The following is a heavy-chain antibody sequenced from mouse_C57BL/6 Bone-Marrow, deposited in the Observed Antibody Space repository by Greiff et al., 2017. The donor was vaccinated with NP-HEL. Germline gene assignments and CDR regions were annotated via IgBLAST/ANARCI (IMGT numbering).Heavy chain of an antibody. D-gene: IGHD2-4*01. CDR1: GYTFTSYG. V-gene: IGHV1-81*01. Sequence: QVQLQQSGAELARPGASVKLSCKASGYTFTSYGISWVKQRTGQGLEWIGEIYPRSGNTYYNEKFKGKATLTADKSSSTAYLELRSLTSEDAAVYFCATYDYDDYARDYWGQGTSVTVSS. J-gene: IGHJ4*01. CDR3: ATYDYDDYARDY. CDR2: IYPRSGNT.